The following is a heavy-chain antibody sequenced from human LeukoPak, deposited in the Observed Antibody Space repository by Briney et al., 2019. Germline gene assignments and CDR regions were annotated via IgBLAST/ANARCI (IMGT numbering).Heavy chain of an antibody. J-gene: IGHJ4*02. CDR2: INHSGST. CDR1: GGSFSGYY. CDR3: ARAHVDTAMAADY. V-gene: IGHV4-34*01. Sequence: SETLSLTCAVYGGSFSGYYWSWIRQPPGKGLEWIGEINHSGSTNYNQSLKSRVTISVDTSKNQFSLKLSSVTAADTAVYYCARAHVDTAMAADYWGQGTLVTVSS. D-gene: IGHD5-18*01.